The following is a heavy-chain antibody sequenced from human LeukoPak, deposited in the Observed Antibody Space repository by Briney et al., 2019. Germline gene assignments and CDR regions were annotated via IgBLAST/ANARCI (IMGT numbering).Heavy chain of an antibody. J-gene: IGHJ4*02. CDR1: GGSISSYY. CDR2: IYYSGST. CDR3: AREESDFWSGSLDY. D-gene: IGHD3-3*01. V-gene: IGHV4-59*01. Sequence: PSETLSLTCTVSGGSISSYYWSWIRQPPGKGLEWIGYIYYSGSTNYNPSLKSRVTISVDTSKNLFSLKLSSVTAADTAVYYCAREESDFWSGSLDYWGQGTLVTVSS.